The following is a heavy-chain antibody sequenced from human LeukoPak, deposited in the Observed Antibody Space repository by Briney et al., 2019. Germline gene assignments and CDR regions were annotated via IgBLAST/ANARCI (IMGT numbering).Heavy chain of an antibody. V-gene: IGHV1-24*01. CDR2: FDPEDGET. CDR3: ATAGAAGTSVDY. D-gene: IGHD6-13*01. CDR1: GYTFTGYY. Sequence: GASVKVSCKASGYTFTGYYMHWVRQAPGQGLEWMGGFDPEDGETIYAQKFQGRATMTEDTSTDTAYMELSSLRSEDTAVYYCATAGAAGTSVDYWGQGTLVTVSS. J-gene: IGHJ4*02.